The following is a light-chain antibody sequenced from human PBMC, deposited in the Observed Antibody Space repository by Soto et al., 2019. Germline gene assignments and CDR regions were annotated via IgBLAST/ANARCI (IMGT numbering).Light chain of an antibody. Sequence: EIVLTQSPGTLSLSPGERATLSCRASQSVSSSYLAWYQQKPGQAPRLLIYGASSRATGIPDRFSGSGSGTDFTLTISRLEPEDSAVYYCQQYGSSPGLFTFGPGTKVDIK. CDR1: QSVSSSY. V-gene: IGKV3-20*01. CDR3: QQYGSSPGLFT. J-gene: IGKJ3*01. CDR2: GAS.